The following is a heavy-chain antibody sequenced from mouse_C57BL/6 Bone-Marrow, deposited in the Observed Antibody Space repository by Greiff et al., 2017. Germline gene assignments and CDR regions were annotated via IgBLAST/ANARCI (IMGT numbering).Heavy chain of an antibody. D-gene: IGHD4-1*01. J-gene: IGHJ2*01. CDR3: ARSGPLGRSFDY. CDR1: GYTFTSYW. V-gene: IGHV1-55*01. CDR2: IYPTSGRT. Sequence: VQLQPSGAELVKPGASVKMSCKASGYTFTSYWITWVKQRPGQGLEWIGDIYPTSGRTNYNEKFKSKAILTVDTSSNTAYMQLSSLTSEDSAVFYCARSGPLGRSFDYWGQGTTLTVSS.